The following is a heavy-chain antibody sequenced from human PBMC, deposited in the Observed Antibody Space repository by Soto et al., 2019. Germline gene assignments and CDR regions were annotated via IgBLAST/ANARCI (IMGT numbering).Heavy chain of an antibody. J-gene: IGHJ4*02. CDR1: GFTFSSYS. D-gene: IGHD1-26*01. V-gene: IGHV3-64D*06. CDR3: VKDVGARKIPFDY. CDR2: ISSNGVST. Sequence: PGGSLRLSCSASGFTFSSYSIHWVRQAPGKGLEYVSAISSNGVSTYYADSVKGRFTISRDNSKNTLYLQMSSLRAEDTAVYYCVKDVGARKIPFDYWGQGTLVTVSS.